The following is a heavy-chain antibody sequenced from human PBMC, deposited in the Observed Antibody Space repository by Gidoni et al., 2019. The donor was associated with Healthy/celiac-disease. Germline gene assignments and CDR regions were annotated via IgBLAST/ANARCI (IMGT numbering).Heavy chain of an antibody. Sequence: QVQLVQSGAEVKKPGASVKVSCKVSGYTLTELSMHWVRQAPGKGLEWMGGFDPEDGETIYAQKFQGRVTMTEDTSTDTAYMELSSLRSEDTAVYYCATGLQIFGVARYYYYYGMDVWGQGTTVTVSS. J-gene: IGHJ6*02. CDR3: ATGLQIFGVARYYYYYGMDV. CDR1: GYTLTELS. V-gene: IGHV1-24*01. D-gene: IGHD3-3*01. CDR2: FDPEDGET.